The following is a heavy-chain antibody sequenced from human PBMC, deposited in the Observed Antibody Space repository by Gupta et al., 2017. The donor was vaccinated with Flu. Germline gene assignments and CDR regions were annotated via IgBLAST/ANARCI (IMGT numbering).Heavy chain of an antibody. CDR2: IWSDGSSK. D-gene: IGHD2-15*01. V-gene: IGHV3-33*03. Sequence: QVQLVESGGGVVQPGNSLRLSCEASGFTFSSYGMHWGRQAPGKGLEWVALIWSDGSSKYYADSVKGRFTISRDNSKNTLYLQMNSLTPEDTAVYYCAKRGPDCSGGNCYHFDCWGQGTLVTVS. CDR1: GFTFSSYG. CDR3: AKRGPDCSGGNCYHFDC. J-gene: IGHJ4*02.